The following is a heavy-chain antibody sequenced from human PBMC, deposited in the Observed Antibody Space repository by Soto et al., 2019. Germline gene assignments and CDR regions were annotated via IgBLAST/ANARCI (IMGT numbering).Heavy chain of an antibody. Sequence: SETLSLTCTVSGGSISSYYWSWIRQPPGKGLEWIGYIYYSGSTNYNPSLKSRVTISVDTSKNQFSLKLSSVTAADTAVYYCARGLYYDFRSGYQDAFDIWGQGTMDTVSS. CDR1: GGSISSYY. J-gene: IGHJ3*02. V-gene: IGHV4-59*08. CDR2: IYYSGST. CDR3: ARGLYYDFRSGYQDAFDI. D-gene: IGHD3-3*01.